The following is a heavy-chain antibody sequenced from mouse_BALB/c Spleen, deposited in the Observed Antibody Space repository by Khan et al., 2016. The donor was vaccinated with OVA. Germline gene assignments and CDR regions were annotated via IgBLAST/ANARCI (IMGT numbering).Heavy chain of an antibody. J-gene: IGHJ3*01. D-gene: IGHD1-1*01. CDR1: GYTFTSYW. CDR3: VNHGSSSGWFTY. CDR2: INPATDYT. Sequence: QMQLEESGSELAKPGASVKMSCKASGYTFTSYWMHWVKQRPGQGLEWIGYINPATDYTEYNQKFKNKATLTADKSSSTAYMQLNSLTSEDSAVXYCVNHGSSSGWFTYWGQGTPVTVAA. V-gene: IGHV1-7*01.